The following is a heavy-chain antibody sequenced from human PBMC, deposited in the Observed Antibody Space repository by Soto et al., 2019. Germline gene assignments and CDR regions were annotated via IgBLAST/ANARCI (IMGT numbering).Heavy chain of an antibody. Sequence: GGSLRLSCASSGFTVSSNYMSWVRQAPGKGLEWVSVIYSGGTTYYTDSVKGRFTISRDNSKNTLYLQMNSLRAEDTAVYYCARNGDSSDYRGWFDPWGQGTLVTVSS. CDR1: GFTVSSNY. D-gene: IGHD3-22*01. CDR3: ARNGDSSDYRGWFDP. J-gene: IGHJ5*02. CDR2: IYSGGTT. V-gene: IGHV3-66*01.